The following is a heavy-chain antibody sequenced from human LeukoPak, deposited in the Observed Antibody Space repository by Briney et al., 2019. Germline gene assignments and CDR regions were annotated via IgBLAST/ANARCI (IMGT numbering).Heavy chain of an antibody. CDR2: IYYSGST. J-gene: IGHJ4*02. D-gene: IGHD3-16*01. CDR3: ARAPGIMSGNWRFDY. CDR1: GGSISPYY. Sequence: PETLSLTCTVSGGSISPYYWTWIRQPPGKGLEWIGYIYYSGSTNYNPSLTSRVTMSVDTSKNQFSLKLSSVTAADTAVYYCARAPGIMSGNWRFDYWGQGTLVTVSS. V-gene: IGHV4-59*12.